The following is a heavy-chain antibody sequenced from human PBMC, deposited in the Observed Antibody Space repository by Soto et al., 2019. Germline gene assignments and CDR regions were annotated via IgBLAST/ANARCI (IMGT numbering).Heavy chain of an antibody. Sequence: AGSLSLSCIPSAFSFRTYTTNCVRQAPARGLEWVSGIRGFSPYTLNAESVKGRFTISRDNAKNSLDLQGDSVRAEDTAVYYCARDRGYDAHDYYYNAMDLWGQGTTVTVSS. CDR1: AFSFRTYT. J-gene: IGHJ6*02. D-gene: IGHD3-10*01. V-gene: IGHV3-21*01. CDR3: ARDRGYDAHDYYYNAMDL. CDR2: IRGFSPYT.